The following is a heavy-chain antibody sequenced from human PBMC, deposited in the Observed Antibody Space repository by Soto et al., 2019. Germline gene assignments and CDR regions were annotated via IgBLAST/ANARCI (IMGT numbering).Heavy chain of an antibody. D-gene: IGHD3-3*01. Sequence: QVQLQESGPGLVEASETLSLTCTVSGGSLGSYYWSWIRQPPGKGLEWIGYVFYTGRANYNASLTSRVSISLDTSNFQFSLKLSSVTAEDTAVYYCARAGDGRMTTNPYYYTGMDVWGPGTTVTVSS. CDR2: VFYTGRA. J-gene: IGHJ6*02. CDR3: ARAGDGRMTTNPYYYTGMDV. V-gene: IGHV4-59*01. CDR1: GGSLGSYY.